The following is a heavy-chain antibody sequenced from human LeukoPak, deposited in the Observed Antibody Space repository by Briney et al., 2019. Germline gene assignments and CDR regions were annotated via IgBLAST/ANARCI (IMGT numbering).Heavy chain of an antibody. CDR1: GFTFSSYG. J-gene: IGHJ4*02. V-gene: IGHV3-33*01. D-gene: IGHD3-22*01. CDR3: ARGDTMIVVEKMSFDY. Sequence: GGSLRLSCAASGFTFSSYGMHWVRQAPGKGLEWVAVIWYDGSNKYYADSVKGRFTISKDNAKNSLYLQMNSLRAEDTAVYYCARGDTMIVVEKMSFDYWGQGTLVTVSS. CDR2: IWYDGSNK.